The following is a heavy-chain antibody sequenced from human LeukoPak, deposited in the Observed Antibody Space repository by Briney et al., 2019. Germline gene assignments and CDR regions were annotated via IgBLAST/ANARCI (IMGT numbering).Heavy chain of an antibody. Sequence: GGSLRLSCAASGFTFSSYAMSWVRQAPGKGLEWVSAISGSGGSTYYADSVRGRFTISRDNSKNTLYLQMNSLRAEDTAVYYCASRMYYDSSAYYLKWGQGTLVTVSS. D-gene: IGHD3-22*01. CDR2: ISGSGGST. CDR1: GFTFSSYA. J-gene: IGHJ4*02. CDR3: ASRMYYDSSAYYLK. V-gene: IGHV3-23*01.